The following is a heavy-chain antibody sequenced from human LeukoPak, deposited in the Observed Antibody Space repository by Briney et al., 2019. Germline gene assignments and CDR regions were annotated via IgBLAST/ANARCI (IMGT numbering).Heavy chain of an antibody. J-gene: IGHJ5*02. Sequence: SETLSLTCTVSGGSISSSSYYWGWLRQPPGKGLEWIGSIYYSGSTYYNPSLKSRVTISVDTSKTPFSLKLRSVPAADTAVYYCASGGYCSTTSCPPPAGWFDPWGQGTLVTVSS. CDR3: ASGGYCSTTSCPPPAGWFDP. CDR2: IYYSGST. V-gene: IGHV4-39*01. D-gene: IGHD2-2*01. CDR1: GGSISSSSYY.